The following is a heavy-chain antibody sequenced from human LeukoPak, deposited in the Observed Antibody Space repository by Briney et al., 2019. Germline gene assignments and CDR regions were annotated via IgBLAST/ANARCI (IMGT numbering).Heavy chain of an antibody. J-gene: IGHJ6*02. V-gene: IGHV1-69-2*01. Sequence: GASVKVSCKASGYTFTDYYMHWVQQAPGKGLEWMGRVDPEDGESIYSEKFQGRVTITADTSTDTAYMELSSLRSEDTAVYYCATSVGYCSSTSCYLFQYYYYGMDVWGQGTTVTVSS. CDR2: VDPEDGES. CDR1: GYTFTDYY. D-gene: IGHD2-2*01. CDR3: ATSVGYCSSTSCYLFQYYYYGMDV.